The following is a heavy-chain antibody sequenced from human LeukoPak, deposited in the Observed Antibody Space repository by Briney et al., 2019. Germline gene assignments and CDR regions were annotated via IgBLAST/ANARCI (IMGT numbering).Heavy chain of an antibody. J-gene: IGHJ6*02. CDR3: ARVPHGDYRHEYYGMDA. V-gene: IGHV3-53*01. CDR2: IYSGGGT. CDR1: GFTVSSNY. Sequence: GGSLRLSCAASGFTVSSNYMSWVRQAPGKGLEWVSVIYSGGGTYYADSVKGRLTISRDNSKNTLYLQMNSLRAEDTALYHCARVPHGDYRHEYYGMDAWGQGTTVTVSS. D-gene: IGHD4-17*01.